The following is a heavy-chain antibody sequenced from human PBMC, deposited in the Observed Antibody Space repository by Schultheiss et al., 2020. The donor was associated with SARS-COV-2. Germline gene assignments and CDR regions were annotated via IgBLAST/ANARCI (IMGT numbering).Heavy chain of an antibody. V-gene: IGHV3-48*04. CDR1: GFTFSSYS. D-gene: IGHD6-6*01. CDR2: ISSSGSTI. J-gene: IGHJ6*03. CDR3: ARSPSSSPKTYYYMDV. Sequence: GGSLRLSCAASGFTFSSYSMNWVRQAPGKGLEWVSYISSSGSTIYYADSVKGRFTISRDNAKNSLYLQMNSLRAEDTAVYYCARSPSSSPKTYYYMDVWGKGTTVTVSS.